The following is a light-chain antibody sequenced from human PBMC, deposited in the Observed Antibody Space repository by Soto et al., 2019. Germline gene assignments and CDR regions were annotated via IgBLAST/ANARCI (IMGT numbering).Light chain of an antibody. V-gene: IGKV3-15*01. CDR1: RSVSTN. CDR3: HQYNNWPPYT. Sequence: EIVMTQSPATLSVSPGDRATLSCRASRSVSTNFAWYQRKPGQAPRLLIYGVSTRATGIPARFSGSGSGTEFTLTVSNVQSEDSAVYYCHQYNNWPPYTFGQGTKLEIK. CDR2: GVS. J-gene: IGKJ2*01.